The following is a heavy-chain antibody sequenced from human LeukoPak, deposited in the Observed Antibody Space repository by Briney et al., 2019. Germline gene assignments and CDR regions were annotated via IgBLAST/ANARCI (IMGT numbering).Heavy chain of an antibody. Sequence: SETLSLTCTVSGGSISSHYWSWIRQPPGQGLEWIGYVHSSGGANYNPSLNSRVTMSVDTSKDRLSLRLSSMTAADTAVYYCARDLPSPYYDFWSGYRHWFDPWGQGTLVTVSS. CDR2: VHSSGGA. CDR3: ARDLPSPYYDFWSGYRHWFDP. D-gene: IGHD3-3*01. CDR1: GGSISSHY. J-gene: IGHJ5*02. V-gene: IGHV4-4*08.